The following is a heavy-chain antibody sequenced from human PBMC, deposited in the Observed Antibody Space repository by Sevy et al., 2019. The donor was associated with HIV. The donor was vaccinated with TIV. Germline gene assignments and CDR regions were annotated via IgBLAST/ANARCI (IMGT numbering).Heavy chain of an antibody. D-gene: IGHD6-19*01. J-gene: IGHJ5*02. Sequence: ASVKVSCKASGYTFIGYYIHWLRQAPGQGLEWIGRINPSSGGTKYTQKFQGRVTVTTDMSVSTAYMELMGLRSDDTAMYYCAGQTSGWYDWFDPWGQGTLVTVSS. CDR1: GYTFIGYY. V-gene: IGHV1-2*06. CDR2: INPSSGGT. CDR3: AGQTSGWYDWFDP.